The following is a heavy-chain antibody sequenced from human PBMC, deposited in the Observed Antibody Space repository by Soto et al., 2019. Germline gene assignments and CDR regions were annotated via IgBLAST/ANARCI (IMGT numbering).Heavy chain of an antibody. CDR1: GYTFTSYG. CDR2: ISAYNGNT. Sequence: QVQLVQSGAEVKKPGASVKVSCKASGYTFTSYGISWVRQAPGQGLEWMGWISAYNGNTNYAQKLQGRVTMTADTSPLTAYMELRSLRSDDTAVYYCARSTVYDGSGSGTDYWGQGTLVTVSA. D-gene: IGHD3-22*01. J-gene: IGHJ4*02. V-gene: IGHV1-18*01. CDR3: ARSTVYDGSGSGTDY.